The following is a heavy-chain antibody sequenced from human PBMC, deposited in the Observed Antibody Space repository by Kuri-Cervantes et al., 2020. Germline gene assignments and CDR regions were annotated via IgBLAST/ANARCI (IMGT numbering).Heavy chain of an antibody. D-gene: IGHD2-2*01. J-gene: IGHJ4*02. CDR1: GFTLSSYA. V-gene: IGHV3-33*08. Sequence: GESLKISCAASGFTLSSYAMIWVRQAPGEGLEWVAVIWYDGRDKYYADSVKGRFTISRDNSKNTLYLQMNSLRAEDTAVYYCARHSSTRARGGRIDYWGQGTLVTVSS. CDR2: IWYDGRDK. CDR3: ARHSSTRARGGRIDY.